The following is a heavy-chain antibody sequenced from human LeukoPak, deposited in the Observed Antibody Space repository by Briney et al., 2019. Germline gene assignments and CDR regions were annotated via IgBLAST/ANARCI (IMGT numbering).Heavy chain of an antibody. CDR2: DYYRGNT. J-gene: IGHJ5*02. Sequence: PSETLSLTCTVSGGSISPYHWSWLRQPPGKELEWIGYDYYRGNTNYNPSLKSRVTISLDTSNNQFSLKLSSVTAADTAVYYCARGAGWYEHWGQGTLVTVSS. V-gene: IGHV4-59*08. CDR3: ARGAGWYEH. CDR1: GGSISPYH. D-gene: IGHD6-13*01.